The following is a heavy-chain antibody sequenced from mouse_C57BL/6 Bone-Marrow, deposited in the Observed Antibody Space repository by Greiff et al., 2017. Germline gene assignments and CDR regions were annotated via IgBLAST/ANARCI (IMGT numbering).Heavy chain of an antibody. V-gene: IGHV1-72*01. CDR1: GYTFTSYW. D-gene: IGHD2-4*01. J-gene: IGHJ3*01. CDR3: ARETYYDYDKMAWFAY. CDR2: IDPNSGGT. Sequence: QQSCKASGYTFTSYWMHWMKPRPGRGLEWIGRIDPNSGGTKYNEKFNSKATLTVDKPASTAYMPLSSLTYEDSAVYYCARETYYDYDKMAWFAYWGQGTLVTVSA.